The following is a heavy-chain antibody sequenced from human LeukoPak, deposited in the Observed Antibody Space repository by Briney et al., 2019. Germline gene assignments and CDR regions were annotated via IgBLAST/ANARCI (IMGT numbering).Heavy chain of an antibody. CDR3: AKDLRSGWFGGYYLDY. CDR1: GFTFTSSA. CDR2: VSISGGST. Sequence: GGSLRLSCAASGFTFTSSAMSWVRQAPGKGLEWVSTVSISGGSTYSADSVKGRFTISRDNSNNALYLQMHSLRAEDTAVYYCAKDLRSGWFGGYYLDYWGQGTLVTVSS. V-gene: IGHV3-23*01. D-gene: IGHD6-19*01. J-gene: IGHJ4*02.